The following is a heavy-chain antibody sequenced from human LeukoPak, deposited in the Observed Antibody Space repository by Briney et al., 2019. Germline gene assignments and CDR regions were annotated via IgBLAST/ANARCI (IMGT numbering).Heavy chain of an antibody. Sequence: PGGSLRLSCEASGFTFSIYAMSWVRQAPGKGLEWLSIMSGAGGRIEYADSVKGRFTISRDNSRNTVYLHMNSLRAEDTAVYYCAKFSSDRTIFGVLSLPVGPNWYFDLWGRGTLVTVSS. V-gene: IGHV3-23*01. CDR2: MSGAGGRI. CDR3: AKFSSDRTIFGVLSLPVGPNWYFDL. CDR1: GFTFSIYA. J-gene: IGHJ2*01. D-gene: IGHD3-3*01.